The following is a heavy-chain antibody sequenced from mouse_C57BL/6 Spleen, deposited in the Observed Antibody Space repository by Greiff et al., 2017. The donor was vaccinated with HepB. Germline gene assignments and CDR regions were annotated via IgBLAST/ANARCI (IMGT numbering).Heavy chain of an antibody. Sequence: VQLQQSGPELVKPGASVKISCKASGYAFSSSWMNWVKQRPGKGREWIGRIYPGDGDTNYNGKFKGKATLTADKSSSTAYMQLSSLTSEDCAVYCCAREGKRGRGFAYWGQGTLVTVSA. CDR2: IYPGDGDT. CDR3: AREGKRGRGFAY. CDR1: GYAFSSSW. J-gene: IGHJ3*01. D-gene: IGHD4-1*01. V-gene: IGHV1-82*01.